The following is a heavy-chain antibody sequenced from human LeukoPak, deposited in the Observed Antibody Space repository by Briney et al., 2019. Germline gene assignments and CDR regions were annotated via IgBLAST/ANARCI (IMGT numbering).Heavy chain of an antibody. CDR2: INTYNGNT. Sequence: ASVKVSCKASGYSFTSYGISWVRQAPGQGLEWMGWINTYNGNTNFVQKFQGRVTMTTDTSTSTAYMELRSLRSDDTAVNYCARGRTDGIAVAANYWGQGTLVTVSS. D-gene: IGHD6-19*01. CDR3: ARGRTDGIAVAANY. V-gene: IGHV1-18*01. J-gene: IGHJ4*02. CDR1: GYSFTSYG.